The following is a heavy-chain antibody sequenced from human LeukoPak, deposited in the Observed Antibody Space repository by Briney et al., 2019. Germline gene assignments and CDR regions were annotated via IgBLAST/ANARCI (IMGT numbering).Heavy chain of an antibody. V-gene: IGHV4-59*08. J-gene: IGHJ6*03. CDR1: GGSITNYY. CDR3: AREGCSSSSCSEDNMDV. CDR2: IHDSGNT. D-gene: IGHD2-2*01. Sequence: SETLSLTCTVLGGSITNYYWSWIRQFPGEGLEWIGYIHDSGNTNYNPSLKSRVSMSADTPRNQVSLNLTSVTAADTAVYYCAREGCSSSSCSEDNMDVWGEGTTVIVSS.